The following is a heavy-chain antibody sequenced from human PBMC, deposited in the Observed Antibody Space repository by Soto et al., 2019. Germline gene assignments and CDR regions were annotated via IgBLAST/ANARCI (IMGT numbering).Heavy chain of an antibody. D-gene: IGHD6-19*01. CDR3: ARRYSSGWFYYYGMDV. J-gene: IGHJ6*02. CDR1: GGSISSSSYY. V-gene: IGHV4-39*01. CDR2: IYYSGST. Sequence: PSETLSLTCTVSGGSISSSSYYWGWIHQPPGKGLEWIGSIYYSGSTYYNPSLKSRVTISVDTSKNKFSLKLSSVTAADTAVYYCARRYSSGWFYYYGMDVWGQGNTVTVS.